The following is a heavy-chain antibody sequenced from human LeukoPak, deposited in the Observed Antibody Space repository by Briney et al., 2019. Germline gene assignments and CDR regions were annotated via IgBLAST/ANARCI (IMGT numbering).Heavy chain of an antibody. Sequence: GESLKISCKGSGYKFSNYWIGWVRQMPGKGLEWMGIIYAGDSDTRYIPSFQDQVIISADKSVSTAYLQWSSLKASDTAMYYCARRGYYDSSDPFDPWGQGTLVTVSS. J-gene: IGHJ5*02. CDR1: GYKFSNYW. CDR2: IYAGDSDT. V-gene: IGHV5-51*01. CDR3: ARRGYYDSSDPFDP. D-gene: IGHD3-22*01.